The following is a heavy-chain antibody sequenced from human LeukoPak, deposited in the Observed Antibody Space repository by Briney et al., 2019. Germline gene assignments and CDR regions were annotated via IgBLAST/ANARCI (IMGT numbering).Heavy chain of an antibody. J-gene: IGHJ4*02. Sequence: GGSLRLSCAASGFTFSAYEMNWVRQAPGKGLEWVSYISSSGNTIYYADSVKGRFAISRDNAKNSLYLQMDSLRAEDTAVYYCAREPGATYCGGGCFFGFDYWGQGTLVTVSS. D-gene: IGHD2-21*02. CDR1: GFTFSAYE. CDR3: AREPGATYCGGGCFFGFDY. V-gene: IGHV3-48*03. CDR2: ISSSGNTI.